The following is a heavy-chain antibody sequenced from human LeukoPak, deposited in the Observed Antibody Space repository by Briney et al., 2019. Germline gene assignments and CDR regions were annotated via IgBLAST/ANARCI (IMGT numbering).Heavy chain of an antibody. D-gene: IGHD3-22*01. CDR3: AKAGYYDSSGYFYYYYMDV. V-gene: IGHV3-30*02. CDR2: IRYDGSNK. Sequence: GGSLRLSCAASGFTFSSYEMNWVRQAPGKGLEWVAFIRYDGSNKYYADSVKGRFTISRDNSKNTLYLQMNSLRAEDTAVYYCAKAGYYDSSGYFYYYYMDVWGKGTTVTISS. CDR1: GFTFSSYE. J-gene: IGHJ6*03.